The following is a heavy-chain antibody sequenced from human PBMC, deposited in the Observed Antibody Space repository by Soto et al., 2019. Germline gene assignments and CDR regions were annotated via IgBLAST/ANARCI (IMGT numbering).Heavy chain of an antibody. CDR1: GFTFSSYA. Sequence: GGSLRLSCAASGFTFSSYAMSWVRQAPGKGLEWVSAISGSGGSTYYADSVKGRFTISRDNSKNTLYLQMNSLRAEDTAVYYCARSSGYSIRSYYFDYWGQGTLVTVSS. V-gene: IGHV3-23*01. D-gene: IGHD3-22*01. CDR3: ARSSGYSIRSYYFDY. CDR2: ISGSGGST. J-gene: IGHJ4*02.